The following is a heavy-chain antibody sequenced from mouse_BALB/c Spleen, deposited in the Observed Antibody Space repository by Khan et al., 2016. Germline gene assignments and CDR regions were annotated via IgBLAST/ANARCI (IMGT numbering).Heavy chain of an antibody. CDR3: ARTARATYYAMDY. Sequence: VQLQESGPGLVQPSQSLSITCTVSGFSLTSYGVHWVRQSPGKGLEWLGVIWSGESTDYNAAFISRLSISKDNSKSQVFFKMNSLQANDTAIYYCARTARATYYAMDYWGQGTSVTVSS. CDR2: IWSGEST. CDR1: GFSLTSYG. D-gene: IGHD3-1*01. J-gene: IGHJ4*01. V-gene: IGHV2-2*02.